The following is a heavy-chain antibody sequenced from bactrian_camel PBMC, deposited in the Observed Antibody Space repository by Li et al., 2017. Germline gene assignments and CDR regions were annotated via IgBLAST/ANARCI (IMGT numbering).Heavy chain of an antibody. D-gene: IGHD5*01. CDR1: GFTFSTFA. CDR3: NTDRICRGQVPGYNV. CDR2: INTGGTST. J-gene: IGHJ4*01. V-gene: IGHV3S40*01. Sequence: VQLVESGGGVVQPGGSLRLSCKTSGFTFSTFAMSWVRQAPGKGLEWVSSINTGGTSTYYADSVKGRFTISRDNAKNTIYLQMDDLKPEDTAMYYCNTDRICRGQVPGYNVWGQGTQVTVS.